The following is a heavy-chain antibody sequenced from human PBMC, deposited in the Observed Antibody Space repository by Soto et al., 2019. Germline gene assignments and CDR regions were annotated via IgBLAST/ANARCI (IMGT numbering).Heavy chain of an antibody. CDR1: GFTFSNFS. CDR3: AREYTAWPLAYGLDV. Sequence: PGGSLRLSCVGSGFTFSNFSINWVRQAPGKGLEWVSSINSRSDIYYADSVKGRFTISRDNAKNSVSLQMNSLRAEDTAVYYCAREYTAWPLAYGLDVWGQGTTVTVS. J-gene: IGHJ6*02. V-gene: IGHV3-21*01. CDR2: INSRSDI. D-gene: IGHD2-2*02.